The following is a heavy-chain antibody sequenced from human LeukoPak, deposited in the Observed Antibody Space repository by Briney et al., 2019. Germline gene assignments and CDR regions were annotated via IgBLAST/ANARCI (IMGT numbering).Heavy chain of an antibody. D-gene: IGHD2-2*01. CDR3: ARGSRYCSTTSCSSFDY. V-gene: IGHV4-59*01. CDR2: MIHSGSP. J-gene: IGHJ4*02. Sequence: SETLSLTCTVSRGSISSYYWNWIRQSPRRGLEWIGYMIHSGSPNYNPSLKSRVAISIDTSKNQFSLKLSSVTAADTAVYYCARGSRYCSTTSCSSFDYWGQGTLVTVSS. CDR1: RGSISSYY.